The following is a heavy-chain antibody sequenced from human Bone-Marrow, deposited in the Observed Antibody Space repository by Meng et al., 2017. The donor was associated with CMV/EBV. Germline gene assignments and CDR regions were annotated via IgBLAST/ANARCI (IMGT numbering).Heavy chain of an antibody. V-gene: IGHV4-34*01. CDR3: ARGGFWFDP. Sequence: LSLMCTVYAGSFSDYNWSWMRQPTRKGLEWIEKINHSGSTNYNPSLKSRVTISVHTSKNQFSLRLTSVTAADTAVYYCARGGFWFDPWGQGTLVTVSS. CDR1: AGSFSDYN. CDR2: INHSGST. J-gene: IGHJ5*02.